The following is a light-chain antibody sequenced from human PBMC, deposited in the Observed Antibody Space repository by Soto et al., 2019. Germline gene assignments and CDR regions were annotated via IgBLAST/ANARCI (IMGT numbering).Light chain of an antibody. CDR1: QSVSSSY. CDR2: SAS. J-gene: IGKJ5*01. Sequence: EIVLTQSPGTLSLSPGERATLSCRASQSVSSSYLAWYQQKPGQAPRLLIYSASSRATGIPHRFSGSGSGTYFTLTITRLEPDDFAVYYYQQYGSSPPITFGQGTRLDIK. CDR3: QQYGSSPPIT. V-gene: IGKV3-20*01.